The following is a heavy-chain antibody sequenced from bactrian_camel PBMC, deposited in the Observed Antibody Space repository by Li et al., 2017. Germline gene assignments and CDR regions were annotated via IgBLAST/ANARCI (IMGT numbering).Heavy chain of an antibody. CDR3: AADLSTYHCFSHSWSQGEQFGY. J-gene: IGHJ6*01. Sequence: VQLVESGGGSVQAGGSLRLSCAASGFAVRGHCMGWFLQTPGKEREGVASMYIGIGTTYYADSVKGRFTISTDVAKNTMYLEMNSLKPEDTGTYYCAADLSTYHCFSHSWSQGEQFGYWGRGTQVTVS. D-gene: IGHD3*01. CDR1: GFAVRGHC. V-gene: IGHV3S40*01. CDR2: MYIGIGTT.